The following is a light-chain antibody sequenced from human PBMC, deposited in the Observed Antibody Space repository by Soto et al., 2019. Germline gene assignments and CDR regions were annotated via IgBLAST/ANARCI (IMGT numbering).Light chain of an antibody. J-gene: IGKJ3*01. CDR2: GAS. Sequence: EIVLTQSPGTLSLSPGERATLSCRASQSVSSSYLAWYQQKPGQAPRLLIYGASSRATGIPGRFSGSGSGTDFTLPVRRLEPEDFAVYYCQQYGSSPRFTFGPPTKVDIK. CDR3: QQYGSSPRFT. V-gene: IGKV3-20*01. CDR1: QSVSSSY.